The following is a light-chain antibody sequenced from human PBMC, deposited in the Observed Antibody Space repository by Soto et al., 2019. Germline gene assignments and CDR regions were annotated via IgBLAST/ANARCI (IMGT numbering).Light chain of an antibody. CDR2: DAS. J-gene: IGKJ5*01. Sequence: EIVMTQSPATLSVSPGERATLSCRASQSVSSNLAWYQQKPGQAPRLLIYDASNRATGIPARFSGSGSGTDFTLTISSLEPEDFAVYYCQQRSNWPHSITFGQGTRLEIK. V-gene: IGKV3-11*01. CDR1: QSVSSN. CDR3: QQRSNWPHSIT.